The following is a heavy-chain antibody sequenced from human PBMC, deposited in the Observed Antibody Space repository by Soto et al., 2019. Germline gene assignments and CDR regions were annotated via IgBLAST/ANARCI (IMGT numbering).Heavy chain of an antibody. CDR2: ISSSSSTI. J-gene: IGHJ4*02. CDR3: ARVHWPAAISVDY. D-gene: IGHD2-2*01. CDR1: GFTFSSYS. Sequence: PGGSLRLSCAASGFTFSSYSMNWVRQAPGKGLEWVSYISSSSSTIYYADPVKGRFTISRDNAKNSLYLQMNSLRAEDTAVYYCARVHWPAAISVDYWGQGTLVTVSS. V-gene: IGHV3-48*01.